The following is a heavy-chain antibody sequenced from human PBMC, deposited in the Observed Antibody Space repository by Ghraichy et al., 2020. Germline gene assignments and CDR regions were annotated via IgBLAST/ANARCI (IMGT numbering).Heavy chain of an antibody. CDR1: GFTFSSHY. V-gene: IGHV3-7*03. CDR2: IKQDGSDT. J-gene: IGHJ3*02. Sequence: GESLNISCAASGFTFSSHYMTWVRQAPGKGLEWVANIKQDGSDTFYLDSVRGRFTISRDNAKNSLYLQMNSLRADDTAVYYCARESVLTGMGDDASDIWGQGTMGTVSS. CDR3: ARESVLTGMGDDASDI. D-gene: IGHD3-9*01.